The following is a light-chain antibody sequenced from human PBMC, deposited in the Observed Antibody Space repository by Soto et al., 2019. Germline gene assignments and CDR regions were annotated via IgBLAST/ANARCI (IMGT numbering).Light chain of an antibody. J-gene: IGKJ1*01. CDR2: GAS. CDR1: QSVSSTY. CDR3: QQYGRSPWT. Sequence: ELVLTQSPGTLSLSSGDRATLXXRASQSVSSTYVAWYQRKPGQAPRXXIYGASSRATGSPDRFSGSGSGTDFILTISRLEPDDFAVYYCQQYGRSPWTFGQGTKVDIK. V-gene: IGKV3-20*01.